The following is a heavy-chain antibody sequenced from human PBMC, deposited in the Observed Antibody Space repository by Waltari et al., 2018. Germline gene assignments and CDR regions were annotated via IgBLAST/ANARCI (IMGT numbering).Heavy chain of an antibody. CDR2: INSGGDST. CDR1: GFTFSNYA. Sequence: EVQVLESGGGLAQPGGSLRLSCAASGFTFSNYALRWVRQAPGKGLECVSGINSGGDSTAYVDSVKGRFTISRDNSKNTLYLQMNSLRVEDTALYYCAKDETTAFDYWGQGTLVTVSS. J-gene: IGHJ4*02. V-gene: IGHV3-23*01. CDR3: AKDETTAFDY.